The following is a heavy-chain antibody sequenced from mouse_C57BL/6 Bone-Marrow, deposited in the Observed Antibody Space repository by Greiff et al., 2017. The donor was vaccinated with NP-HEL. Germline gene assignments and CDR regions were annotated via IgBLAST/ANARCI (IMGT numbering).Heavy chain of an antibody. CDR3: ARPFYGYDGFAY. D-gene: IGHD2-9*01. V-gene: IGHV5-4*03. J-gene: IGHJ3*01. CDR1: GFTFSSYA. Sequence: EVKLMESGGGLVKPGGSLKLSCAASGFTFSSYAMSWVRQTPEKRLEWVATISDGGSYTYYPDNVKGRFTISRDNAKNNLYLQMSQLKSEDTAMYDCARPFYGYDGFAYWGQGTLVTVSA. CDR2: ISDGGSYT.